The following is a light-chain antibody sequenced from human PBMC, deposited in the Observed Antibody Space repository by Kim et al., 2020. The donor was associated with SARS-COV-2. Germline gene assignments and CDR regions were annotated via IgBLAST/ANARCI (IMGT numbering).Light chain of an antibody. J-gene: IGLJ2*01. V-gene: IGLV3-1*01. CDR1: KLGDRY. CDR3: QAWDSSPVV. CDR2: QDS. Sequence: VAPGQTASIPCSGDKLGDRYACWYQQKPGQSPVLVIYQDSKRPSGIPERFSGSNSGNTATLPISGTQAMDEADYYCQAWDSSPVVFGGGTQLTVL.